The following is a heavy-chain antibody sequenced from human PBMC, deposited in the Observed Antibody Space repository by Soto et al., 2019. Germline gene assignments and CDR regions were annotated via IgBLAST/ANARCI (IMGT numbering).Heavy chain of an antibody. Sequence: AAVKVSCMASGYTFTSYAMHWVRQAPGRRGEWMGWVNAGNGNTKYSQKVRGRVTITRDTTASTANREASSLRSEETAAYYCEREPSDSGGYFPDYHYYYYGMDVWGQGTRATSSS. CDR3: EREPSDSGGYFPDYHYYYYGMDV. V-gene: IGHV1-3*01. D-gene: IGHD2-21*02. J-gene: IGHJ6*02. CDR2: VNAGNGNT. CDR1: GYTFTSYA.